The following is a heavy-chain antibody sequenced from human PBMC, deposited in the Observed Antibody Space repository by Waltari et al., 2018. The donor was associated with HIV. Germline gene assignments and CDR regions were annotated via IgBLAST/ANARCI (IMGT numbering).Heavy chain of an antibody. V-gene: IGHV4-34*01. CDR2: INHSGST. CDR3: ARWDYGDLNWYFDL. Sequence: QVQLQQWGAGLLKPSETLSLTCAVYGGSFSGYYWSWVRQPPGKGLEWIGEINHSGSTNYNPSLKSRVTISVDTSKNQFSLKLSSVTAADTAVYYCARWDYGDLNWYFDLWGRGTLVTVSS. CDR1: GGSFSGYY. D-gene: IGHD4-17*01. J-gene: IGHJ2*01.